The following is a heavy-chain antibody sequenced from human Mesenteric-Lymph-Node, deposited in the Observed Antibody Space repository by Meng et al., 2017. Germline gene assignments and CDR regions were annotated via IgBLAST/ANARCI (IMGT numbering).Heavy chain of an antibody. CDR3: ARVSDDYDRTGYYNFDY. Sequence: QVRLVQSGAEVKKPGASMKISCKDSGNTFTNYGISWVRQAPGQGLEWMGWISAYNGNTNYAQKLQGRVTMTTDTSMSTAYMELRSLRSDDTAVYYCARVSDDYDRTGYYNFDYWGQGTLVTVSS. CDR2: ISAYNGNT. J-gene: IGHJ4*02. CDR1: GNTFTNYG. V-gene: IGHV1-18*01. D-gene: IGHD3-22*01.